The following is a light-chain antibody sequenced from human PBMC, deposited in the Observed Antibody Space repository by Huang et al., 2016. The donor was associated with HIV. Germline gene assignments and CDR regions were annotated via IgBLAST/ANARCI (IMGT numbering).Light chain of an antibody. CDR3: QQYFSALWT. Sequence: DIQMTQSPSSLSASVADRVTITCRASQGISNSLAWYQQKTGKPPRLLVCGASKLESGVPSRFSGSGSGTDYTLTISSLQPEDFATYYCQQYFSALWTFGQGTKV. V-gene: IGKV1-NL1*01. CDR1: QGISNS. CDR2: GAS. J-gene: IGKJ1*01.